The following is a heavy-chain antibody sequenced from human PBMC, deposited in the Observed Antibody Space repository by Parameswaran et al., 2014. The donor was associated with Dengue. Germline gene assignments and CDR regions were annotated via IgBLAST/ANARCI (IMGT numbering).Heavy chain of an antibody. CDR2: IVVGSANT. CDR3: AAAPQTFGVVTPSSYYYTMDV. D-gene: IGHD3-3*01. J-gene: IGHJ6*02. V-gene: IGHV1-58*01. Sequence: WVRQAPGQHLEWIGWIVVGSANTKYAQKFQERVTFTRDMSASTAYMELSGLRSDDTAVYYCAAAPQTFGVVTPSSYYYTMDVWGQGTTVTVSS.